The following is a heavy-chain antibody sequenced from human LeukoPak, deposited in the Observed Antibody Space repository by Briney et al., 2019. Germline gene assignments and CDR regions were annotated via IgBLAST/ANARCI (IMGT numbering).Heavy chain of an antibody. D-gene: IGHD6-13*01. CDR1: GFTFSSYA. Sequence: PGRSLRLSCAASGFTFSSYAMHWVRQAPGKGLEWVAVISYDGSNKYYADSVKGRFTISRDNSKNTLYLQMNSLRAEDTAVYYCANVGRSNFDYWGQGTLVTVSS. CDR3: ANVGRSNFDY. V-gene: IGHV3-30-3*01. CDR2: ISYDGSNK. J-gene: IGHJ4*02.